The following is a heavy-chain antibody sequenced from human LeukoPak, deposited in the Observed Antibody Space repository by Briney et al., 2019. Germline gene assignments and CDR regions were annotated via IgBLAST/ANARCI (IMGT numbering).Heavy chain of an antibody. CDR2: ISAYNGNT. CDR3: AIPNIVSDYYYYYGMDV. V-gene: IGHV1-18*01. CDR1: GYTFTSYG. D-gene: IGHD2/OR15-2a*01. Sequence: GESLTVSCKASGYTFTSYGISCVRQTPGQGLEWMGWISAYNGNTNYAQKLQGRVTMTTDTSTSTAYMELRSLRSDDTAVYYCAIPNIVSDYYYYYGMDVWGQGTTVTVSS. J-gene: IGHJ6*02.